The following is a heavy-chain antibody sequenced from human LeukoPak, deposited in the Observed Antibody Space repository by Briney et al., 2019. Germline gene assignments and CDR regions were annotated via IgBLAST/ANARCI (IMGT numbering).Heavy chain of an antibody. J-gene: IGHJ4*02. CDR2: IYENGGTT. V-gene: IGHV3-23*01. CDR1: GFTFRSHA. CDR3: AKDFRIGYSAHFDY. D-gene: IGHD2-21*01. Sequence: EGSLRLSCVGSGFTFRSHAMSWVRQAPEKGLEFVSGIYENGGTTYYADSVKGRFSISRDNSKNTLYLQMDSLRGGDTAVYYCAKDFRIGYSAHFDYWGQGALVTVSS.